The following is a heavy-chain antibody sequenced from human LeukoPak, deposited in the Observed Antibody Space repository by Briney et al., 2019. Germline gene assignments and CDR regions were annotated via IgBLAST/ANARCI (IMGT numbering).Heavy chain of an antibody. Sequence: GGSLRLSCAASGFTFSSYGMHWVRQAPGKGLEWVAFIRYDGSNKYYADSVKGRFTISRDNSKNTLYLQMNSLRADDTAVYYCARPYCSGGSCHDYFDYWGPGTLVTVSS. D-gene: IGHD2-15*01. V-gene: IGHV3-30*02. CDR2: IRYDGSNK. CDR1: GFTFSSYG. J-gene: IGHJ4*02. CDR3: ARPYCSGGSCHDYFDY.